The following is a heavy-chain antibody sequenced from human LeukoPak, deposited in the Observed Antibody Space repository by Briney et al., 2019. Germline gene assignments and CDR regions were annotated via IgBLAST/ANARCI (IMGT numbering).Heavy chain of an antibody. V-gene: IGHV3-30*03. J-gene: IGHJ4*02. CDR2: ISYDGSNK. D-gene: IGHD3-22*01. CDR1: GFTFSSYG. CDR3: ARDLQSSSGYYYVVGY. Sequence: GRSLRLSCAASGFTFSSYGMHWVRQAPGKGLEWVAVISYDGSNKYYADSVKGRFTISRDNSKNTLYLQMNSLRADDTAVYYCARDLQSSSGYYYVVGYWGQGTLVTVST.